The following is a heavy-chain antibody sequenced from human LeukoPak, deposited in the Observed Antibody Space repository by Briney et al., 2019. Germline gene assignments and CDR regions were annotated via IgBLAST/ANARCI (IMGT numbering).Heavy chain of an antibody. Sequence: SETLSLTCTVSGGSISTSNYYWGWIRQPPGKGLEWIGNIYYSGSTKYNPSLKSRVTMSVETSKNQFSLKLSSVTAADTAVYYCAREGSAFDIWGQGTMVTVSS. CDR1: GGSISTSNYY. V-gene: IGHV4-39*07. CDR3: AREGSAFDI. J-gene: IGHJ3*02. CDR2: IYYSGST.